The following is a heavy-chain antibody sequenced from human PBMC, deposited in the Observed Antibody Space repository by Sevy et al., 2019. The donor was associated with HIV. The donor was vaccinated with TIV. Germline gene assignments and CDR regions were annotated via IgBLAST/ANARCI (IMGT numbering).Heavy chain of an antibody. V-gene: IGHV3-23*01. Sequence: GGSLRLSCAASGFIFSNYAMNWVRQAPGKGLEWVSTITSSGGSTYYADSVKGRFTISRDNSKNTLYLQMSSLRAEDTATYYCARDGYAESFGGGFDYWGQGTLVTVSS. CDR3: ARDGYAESFGGGFDY. CDR1: GFIFSNYA. J-gene: IGHJ4*02. D-gene: IGHD3-10*01. CDR2: ITSSGGST.